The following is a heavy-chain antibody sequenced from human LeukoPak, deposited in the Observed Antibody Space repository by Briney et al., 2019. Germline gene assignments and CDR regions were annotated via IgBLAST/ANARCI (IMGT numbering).Heavy chain of an antibody. J-gene: IGHJ4*02. Sequence: GGSLRLSCAASGFTFSSYGMHWVRQAPGKGLEWVAVISYDGSNKYYADSVKGRFTISRDNSKNTLYLQMNSLRAEDTAVYYCAKGEVYQLLFSPLDYWGQGTLVTVSS. CDR3: AKGEVYQLLFSPLDY. V-gene: IGHV3-30*18. CDR1: GFTFSSYG. D-gene: IGHD2-2*01. CDR2: ISYDGSNK.